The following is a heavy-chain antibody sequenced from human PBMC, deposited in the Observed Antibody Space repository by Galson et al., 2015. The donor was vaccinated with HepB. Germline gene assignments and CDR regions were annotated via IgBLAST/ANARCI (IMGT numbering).Heavy chain of an antibody. V-gene: IGHV3-53*01. J-gene: IGHJ3*02. CDR3: ARYRTYGAVSAFDI. CDR2: IYSGGST. CDR1: GFTVSSNY. D-gene: IGHD4/OR15-4a*01. Sequence: SLRLSCAASGFTVSSNYMSWVRQAPGKGLEWVSVIYSGGSTYYADSVKGRFTISRDNSKNTLYLQMNSLRAEDTAVYYCARYRTYGAVSAFDIWGQGTMVTVSS.